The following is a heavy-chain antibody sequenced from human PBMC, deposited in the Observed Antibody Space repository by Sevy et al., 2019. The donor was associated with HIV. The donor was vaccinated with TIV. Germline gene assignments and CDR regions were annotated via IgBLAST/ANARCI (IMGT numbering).Heavy chain of an antibody. J-gene: IGHJ6*02. Sequence: GGSLRLSCAASGFIFRKHGMHWVRQAPGKGLEWVAVISYDGSNKYYADSVKGRFTISRDNSKNTLYLQMNSLRAEDTAVYYCARSVVVPAAAPDVWGQGTTVTVSS. CDR2: ISYDGSNK. D-gene: IGHD2-2*01. CDR3: ARSVVVPAAAPDV. CDR1: GFIFRKHG. V-gene: IGHV3-30*05.